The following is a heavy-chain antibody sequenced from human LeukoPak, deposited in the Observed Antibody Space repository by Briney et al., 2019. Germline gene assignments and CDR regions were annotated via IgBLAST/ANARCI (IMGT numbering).Heavy chain of an antibody. CDR2: IYPGDSDT. CDR1: GYSFTGYW. CDR3: ARHVTGEPFDY. Sequence: GESLKISCKGSGYSFTGYWIGWVRQLPGEGLEWMGIIYPGDSDTKYSPSFQGQVTISADKSISTAYLQWSSLKASDTAMYYCARHVTGEPFDYWGQGTLVTVSS. J-gene: IGHJ4*02. V-gene: IGHV5-51*01. D-gene: IGHD7-27*01.